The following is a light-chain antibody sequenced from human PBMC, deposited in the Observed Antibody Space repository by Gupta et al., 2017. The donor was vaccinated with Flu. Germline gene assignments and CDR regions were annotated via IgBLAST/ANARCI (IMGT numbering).Light chain of an antibody. V-gene: IGKV1-8*01. CDR1: QGISSY. CDR3: QQYYSYPPT. Sequence: AIRMTQSPSSFSASTGDRVSILTCRASQGISSYLAWYQQKPGKAPKLLIYAASTLQSGVPSRFSGSGSGTDFTLTISCLQSEDFATYYCQQYYSYPPTFGGGTKVEIK. J-gene: IGKJ4*01. CDR2: AAS.